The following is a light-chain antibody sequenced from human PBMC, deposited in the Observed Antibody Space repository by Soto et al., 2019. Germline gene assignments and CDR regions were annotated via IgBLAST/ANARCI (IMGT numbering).Light chain of an antibody. J-gene: IGKJ4*01. CDR3: QQRSNWHPEELT. V-gene: IGKV3-11*01. CDR1: QSVSSY. CDR2: DAS. Sequence: EIVLTQSPATLSLSPGERATLSCRASQSVSSYLAWYQQKPGQAPRLLIYDASNRATGIPARFSGSGSGTDFTLTISSLEPEDFAVYYCQQRSNWHPEELTFGGGTKVEIK.